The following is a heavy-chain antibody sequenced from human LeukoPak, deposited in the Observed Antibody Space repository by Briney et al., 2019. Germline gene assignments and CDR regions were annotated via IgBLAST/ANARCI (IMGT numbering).Heavy chain of an antibody. J-gene: IGHJ5*02. V-gene: IGHV3-23*01. CDR1: GFTFSSYA. CDR3: AKTRISNYYGSGSYS. CDR2: ISGSGGST. D-gene: IGHD3-10*01. Sequence: GGSLRLSCAASGFTFSSYAMSWVRQAPGKGLEWVSAISGSGGSTYYADSVKGRFTISRDNSKNTLYLQMNSLRAEDTAVYYCAKTRISNYYGSGSYSWGQGTLVTVSS.